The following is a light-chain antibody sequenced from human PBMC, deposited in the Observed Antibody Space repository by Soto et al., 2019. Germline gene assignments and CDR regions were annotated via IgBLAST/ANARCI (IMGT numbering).Light chain of an antibody. CDR2: DAS. Sequence: DIQMTQSPPSLSASVGDIVTISPRSSQSINIWLSWYQLRPGKAPKLLISDASNLRNGIPSRFSGSGSGTEFTLTIRSLEPEDLAVYYCQQRSNWPRITVGQGKRLAIK. CDR1: QSINIW. CDR3: QQRSNWPRIT. J-gene: IGKJ5*01. V-gene: IGKV1-5*01.